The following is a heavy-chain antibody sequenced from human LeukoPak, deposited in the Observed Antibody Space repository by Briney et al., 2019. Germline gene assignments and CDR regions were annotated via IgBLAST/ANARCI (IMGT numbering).Heavy chain of an antibody. CDR2: INPNSGGT. V-gene: IGHV1-2*02. J-gene: IGHJ4*02. CDR1: GYTLTGYY. Sequence: ASVKVSCKASGYTLTGYYMHWVRQAPGQGLEWMGWINPNSGGTNYAQKFQGRVTMTRDTSIGTAYMELSRLRSDDTAVYYCARVGRVVGATTAYYFDYWGQGTLVTVSS. D-gene: IGHD1-26*01. CDR3: ARVGRVVGATTAYYFDY.